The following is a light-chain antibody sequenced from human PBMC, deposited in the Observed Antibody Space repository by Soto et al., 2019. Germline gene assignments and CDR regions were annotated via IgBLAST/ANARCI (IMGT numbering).Light chain of an antibody. V-gene: IGKV4-1*01. CDR2: WAS. CDR1: QSVLYSSNNKNY. Sequence: DIVMTQSPDSLAVSLGERATINCKSSQSVLYSSNNKNYLAWYQQKPGQPPKLLIYWASARESGVPDRFSGSGSGTDFTLTISSLQAEDVAVYYCQQYSSPPPTFGQGTKLEIK. J-gene: IGKJ2*01. CDR3: QQYSSPPPT.